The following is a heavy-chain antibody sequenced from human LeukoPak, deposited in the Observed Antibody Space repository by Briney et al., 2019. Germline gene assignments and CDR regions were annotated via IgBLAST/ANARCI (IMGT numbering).Heavy chain of an antibody. Sequence: GGSLRLSCAASGFTFSSYAMSWVRQAPGEGLEWVSAISCSGVGTYYADSVKGRFTISRDNSKNTLYLQMNSLRGEDTAIYFCAKDQSPHCSGDRCYAVDCWGQGTLVTVS. J-gene: IGHJ4*02. V-gene: IGHV3-23*01. CDR1: GFTFSSYA. CDR3: AKDQSPHCSGDRCYAVDC. D-gene: IGHD2-15*01. CDR2: ISCSGVGT.